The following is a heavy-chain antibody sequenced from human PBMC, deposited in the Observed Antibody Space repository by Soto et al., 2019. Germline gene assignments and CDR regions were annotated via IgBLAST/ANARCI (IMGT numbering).Heavy chain of an antibody. CDR2: IYSTGYA. CDR1: GGSINNAF. V-gene: IGHV4-4*08. CDR3: ARGNNWFFF. Sequence: LSLTCLVSGGSINNAFWNWIRHTPGKGLQWVGYIYSTGYAAYNPSLEARATISMDKSRNQVSLRLTSVTAEDTATYYCARGNNWFFFWGQGTPVTVSS. J-gene: IGHJ5*01.